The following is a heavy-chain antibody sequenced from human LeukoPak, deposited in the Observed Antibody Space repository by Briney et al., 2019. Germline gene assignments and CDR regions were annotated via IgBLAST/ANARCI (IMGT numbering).Heavy chain of an antibody. V-gene: IGHV3-48*04. Sequence: GGSLRLSCAASGFTFNSYSMNWVRQAPGKGLEWVSYISSSDSSIYYADSVKGRFTISRDNAESSLNLQMNSLRAEDTAVYYCARGDNWNSYYYYYMDVWGKGTTVTVFS. D-gene: IGHD1-7*01. J-gene: IGHJ6*03. CDR2: ISSSDSSI. CDR1: GFTFNSYS. CDR3: ARGDNWNSYYYYYMDV.